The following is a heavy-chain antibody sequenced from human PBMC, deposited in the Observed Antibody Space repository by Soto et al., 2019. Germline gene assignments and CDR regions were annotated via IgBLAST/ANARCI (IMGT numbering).Heavy chain of an antibody. D-gene: IGHD4-17*01. CDR1: GFTFNNYA. J-gene: IGHJ3*01. V-gene: IGHV3-23*01. CDR2: ISASGGST. CDR3: AKDPNGDYVGAFEF. Sequence: EVQLLESGGGLVQPGGSLRLSCAASGFTFNNYAMSWVRQAPGKGLEWVSGISASGGSTYYADSVKGRFTVSRDSSKNTLSLQMNSLRAEDTAVYYCAKDPNGDYVGAFEFWGLGTMVTVSS.